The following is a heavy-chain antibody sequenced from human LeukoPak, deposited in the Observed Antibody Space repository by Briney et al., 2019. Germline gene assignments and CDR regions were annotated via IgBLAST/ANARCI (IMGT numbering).Heavy chain of an antibody. CDR2: INSDGSST. CDR1: GFTFSSYW. Sequence: GGSLRLSCAASGFTFSSYWMHWVRQAPGEGLVWVSRINSDGSSTSYADSVKGRFTISRDNAKNTLYLQMNSLRAEDTAVYYCARELGCSGGSCYLSWFDPWGQGTLVTVSS. D-gene: IGHD2-15*01. V-gene: IGHV3-74*01. J-gene: IGHJ5*02. CDR3: ARELGCSGGSCYLSWFDP.